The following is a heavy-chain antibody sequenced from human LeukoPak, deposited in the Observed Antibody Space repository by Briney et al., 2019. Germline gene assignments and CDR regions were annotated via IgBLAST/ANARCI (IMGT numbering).Heavy chain of an antibody. CDR1: GGSISSYY. CDR3: ARSHYDFWSGSRNYFDY. V-gene: IGHV4-4*07. CDR2: IYTSGST. J-gene: IGHJ4*02. D-gene: IGHD3-3*01. Sequence: KASETLSLTCTVSGGSISSYYWSWIRQPAGKGLEWIGRIYTSGSTNYNPSLKSRVTMSVDTSKNQFSLKLSSVTAADTAVYCCARSHYDFWSGSRNYFDYWGQGTLVTVSS.